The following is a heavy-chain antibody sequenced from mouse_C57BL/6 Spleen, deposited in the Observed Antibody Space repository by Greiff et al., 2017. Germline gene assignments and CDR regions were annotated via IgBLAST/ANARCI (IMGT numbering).Heavy chain of an antibody. V-gene: IGHV7-1*01. J-gene: IGHJ2*01. D-gene: IGHD1-1*01. CDR3: ARDYYYGSSYNY. CDR1: GFTFSDFY. Sequence: EVQVVESGGGLVQSGRSLRLSCATSGFTFSDFYMEWVRQAPGKGLEWIAASRNKANDYTTEYSASVKGRFIVSRDTSQSILYLQMNALRAEDTAIYYCARDYYYGSSYNYWGQGTTLTVSS. CDR2: SRNKANDYTT.